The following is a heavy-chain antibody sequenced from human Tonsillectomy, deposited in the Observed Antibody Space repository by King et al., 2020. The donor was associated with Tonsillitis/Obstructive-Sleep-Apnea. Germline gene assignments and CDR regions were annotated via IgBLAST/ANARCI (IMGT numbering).Heavy chain of an antibody. Sequence: QLVQSGAEVKKPGSSVKVSCKASGGTFSSYGISWVRQAPGQGLEWMGGIIPIFGTANYAQKFRGRVTITADESTSTAYMELSSLRSEETAVYYCARGAGYCSSTNCFNYFDYWGQGTLVTVSS. CDR3: ARGAGYCSSTNCFNYFDY. D-gene: IGHD2-2*03. CDR1: GGTFSSYG. V-gene: IGHV1-69*12. CDR2: IIPIFGTA. J-gene: IGHJ4*02.